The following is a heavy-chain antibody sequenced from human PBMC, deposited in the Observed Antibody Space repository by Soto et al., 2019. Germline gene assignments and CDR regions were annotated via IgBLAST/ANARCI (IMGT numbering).Heavy chain of an antibody. CDR2: ISSSSSYI. D-gene: IGHD3-10*01. CDR3: ARLYITMVRGVIKTLGRYGMDV. J-gene: IGHJ6*02. CDR1: GFTFSSYS. Sequence: EVQLVESGGGLVKPWGSLRLSCAASGFTFSSYSMNWVRQAPGKGLEWVSSISSSSSYIYYADSVKGRFTISGDNAKNSLYLNMNSLRAEDTAVYYCARLYITMVRGVIKTLGRYGMDVWGQGPTVTVSS. V-gene: IGHV3-21*01.